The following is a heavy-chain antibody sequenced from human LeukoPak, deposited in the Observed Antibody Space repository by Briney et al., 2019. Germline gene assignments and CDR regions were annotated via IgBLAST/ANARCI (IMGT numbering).Heavy chain of an antibody. CDR3: ARQYYDFWSGYSPFDY. D-gene: IGHD3-3*01. V-gene: IGHV1-18*01. CDR1: GYTFTSYG. Sequence: ASVKVSCKASGYTFTSYGISWVRQAPGQGLEWMGWISAYNGNTNYAQKLQGRVTMTTDTSTSTAYMELRSLRSDDTAVYYCARQYYDFWSGYSPFDYWGQGTLVTVSS. CDR2: ISAYNGNT. J-gene: IGHJ4*02.